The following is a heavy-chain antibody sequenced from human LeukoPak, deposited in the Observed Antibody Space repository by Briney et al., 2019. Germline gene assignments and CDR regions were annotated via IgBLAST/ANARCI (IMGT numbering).Heavy chain of an antibody. CDR2: INHSGST. J-gene: IGHJ6*03. CDR3: ARLGYSYDYYYYYMDV. Sequence: PETLSLTCAVYGGSFSGYYWSWIRQPPGKGLEWIGEINHSGSTNYNPSLKSRVTISVDTSKNQFSLKLSSVTAADTAVYYCARLGYSYDYYYYYMDVWGKGTTVTVSS. V-gene: IGHV4-34*01. CDR1: GGSFSGYY. D-gene: IGHD5-18*01.